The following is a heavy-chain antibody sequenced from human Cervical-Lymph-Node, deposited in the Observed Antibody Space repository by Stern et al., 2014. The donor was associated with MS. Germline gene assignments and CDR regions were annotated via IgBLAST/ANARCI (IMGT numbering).Heavy chain of an antibody. CDR2: IIPIFGTA. J-gene: IGHJ4*02. CDR1: GGTFSSYA. V-gene: IGHV1-69*01. CDR3: ARDHGSGSYPLT. D-gene: IGHD3-10*01. Sequence: QVQLVESGAEVKKPGSSVKVSCKASGGTFSSYAISWVRQAPGQGLEWMGGIIPIFGTANYAQKVQGRVTITADESTNTAYMELSSLRSEDTAVYYCARDHGSGSYPLTWGQGTLVTVSS.